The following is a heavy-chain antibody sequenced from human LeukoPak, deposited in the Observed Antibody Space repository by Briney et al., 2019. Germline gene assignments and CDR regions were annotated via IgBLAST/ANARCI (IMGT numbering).Heavy chain of an antibody. CDR1: GFTFSSYA. CDR3: AKVPGAMRGYDYVWGSYKYYFDY. D-gene: IGHD3-16*01. CDR2: ISGSGGST. J-gene: IGHJ4*02. Sequence: GGSLRLSCAASGFTFSSYAMSWVRQAPGKGLEWVSAISGSGGSTCYADSVKGRFTISRDNSKNTLYLQMNSLRAEDTAVYYCAKVPGAMRGYDYVWGSYKYYFDYWGQGTLVTVSS. V-gene: IGHV3-23*01.